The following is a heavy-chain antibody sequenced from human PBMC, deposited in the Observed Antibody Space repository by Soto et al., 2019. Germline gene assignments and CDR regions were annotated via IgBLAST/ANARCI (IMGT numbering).Heavy chain of an antibody. D-gene: IGHD2-21*01. J-gene: IGHJ4*02. CDR3: ARLTAYYFDY. CDR1: GFTFSDYL. V-gene: IGHV3-74*01. CDR2: IKSDGSST. Sequence: GGSLRLSCAASGFTFSDYLMHWVRQAPGEGLVWVSRIKSDGSSTSYADSVKGRFIISRDNAKNTLYLQMNSLRADDTAVYYCARLTAYYFDYWGLGTMVTVSS.